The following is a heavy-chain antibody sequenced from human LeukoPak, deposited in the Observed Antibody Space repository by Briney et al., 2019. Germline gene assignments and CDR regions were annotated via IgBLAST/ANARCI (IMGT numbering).Heavy chain of an antibody. V-gene: IGHV3-33*06. D-gene: IGHD3-22*01. Sequence: PGGSLRLSCAASGFTFSGYGMHWVRQAPGKGLERVAGVSYDATNYYYADSVKGRFTISRDNSKNTLYLQMNSLRAEDTAVYFCAKSNSGYNYIDFWGQGALVTVSS. J-gene: IGHJ4*02. CDR3: AKSNSGYNYIDF. CDR2: VSYDATNY. CDR1: GFTFSGYG.